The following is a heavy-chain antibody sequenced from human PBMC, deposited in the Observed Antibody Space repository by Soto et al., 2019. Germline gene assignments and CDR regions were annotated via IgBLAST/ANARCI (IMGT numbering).Heavy chain of an antibody. D-gene: IGHD6-13*01. CDR3: ARDRVEAALGTFDQ. Sequence: ASVKVSCKTSGYTFSTYPISWVRQAPGQGLEWVGWISTYNGKTNYGQKFQGRVTITTDTSTSTAYMDLRNLRSDDTAVYYCARDRVEAALGTFDQWGQGTLVNVSS. J-gene: IGHJ4*02. CDR2: ISTYNGKT. V-gene: IGHV1-18*01. CDR1: GYTFSTYP.